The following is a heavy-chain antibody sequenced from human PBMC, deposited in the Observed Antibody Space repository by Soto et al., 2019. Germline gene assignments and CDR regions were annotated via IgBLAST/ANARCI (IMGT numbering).Heavy chain of an antibody. CDR1: GGSISSSSYY. CDR3: VILHDDIVTGYPDYYYMDV. V-gene: IGHV4-39*01. J-gene: IGHJ6*03. Sequence: SETLSLTCTVSGGSISSSSYYWGWIRQPPRKGLERIGSIYYSGSTYYNPSLKSRDTISVDTSKNQFSLKLSSVTAADTAVYYCVILHDDIVTGYPDYYYMDVWGKWTTVTVSS. D-gene: IGHD3-9*01. CDR2: IYYSGST.